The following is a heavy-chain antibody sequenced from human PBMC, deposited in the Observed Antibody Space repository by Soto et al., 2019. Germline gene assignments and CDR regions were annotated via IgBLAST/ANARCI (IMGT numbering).Heavy chain of an antibody. D-gene: IGHD3-22*01. CDR1: GYTFTDYG. J-gene: IGHJ5*02. V-gene: IGHV1-18*01. CDR2: ISPYNGNT. CDR3: ARVDSSDYYGGRWFDP. Sequence: QVQLVQSGAEVKKSGASVKVSCKTSGYTFTDYGISWVRQAPGQGLEWMGWISPYNGNTNYAQKLQGRGTMTTDTSASTAYVELRSLRSDDTAVYYCARVDSSDYYGGRWFDPWGQGTLVTVSS.